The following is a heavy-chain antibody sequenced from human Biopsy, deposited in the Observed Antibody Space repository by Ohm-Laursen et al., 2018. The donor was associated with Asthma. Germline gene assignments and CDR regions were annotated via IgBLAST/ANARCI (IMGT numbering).Heavy chain of an antibody. J-gene: IGHJ1*01. CDR3: ARTFHFWSPHHAEHYQL. CDR2: ISSGGRTI. CDR1: GFSFRDYY. V-gene: IGHV3-11*04. Sequence: GSLRLSCTASGFSFRDYYMSWIRQAPGKGLEWISYISSGGRTIYYADSVKGRFTISRDNAQNLLYLQMNSLRAEDTAVYYCARTFHFWSPHHAEHYQLWGQGTLVTVPS. D-gene: IGHD3-3*02.